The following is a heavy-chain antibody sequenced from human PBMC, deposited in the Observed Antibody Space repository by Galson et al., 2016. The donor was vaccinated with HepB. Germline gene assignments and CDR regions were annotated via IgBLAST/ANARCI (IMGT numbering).Heavy chain of an antibody. Sequence: CAISGDSVSSNSVAWNWIRQSPSRGLEWLGRTYYRSKWYNDYGVSVKSRITISPDTSKNQFSLQLTSVTPEDTAVYYCAGHLRMGRTSNGLDVWGQGTTVTVSS. J-gene: IGHJ6*02. CDR1: GDSVSSNSVA. CDR3: AGHLRMGRTSNGLDV. D-gene: IGHD1/OR15-1a*01. CDR2: TYYRSKWYN. V-gene: IGHV6-1*01.